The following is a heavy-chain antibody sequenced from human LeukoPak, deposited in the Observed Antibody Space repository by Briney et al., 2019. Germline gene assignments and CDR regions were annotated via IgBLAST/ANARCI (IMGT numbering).Heavy chain of an antibody. J-gene: IGHJ4*02. Sequence: GGSLRLSCAASGFTFSSYSMNWVRQAPGKGLEWVSSISSSSSYIYYADPVKGRFTISRDNAKNSLYLQMNSLRAEDTAVYYCAKLTTVTRGDFDYWGQGTLVTVSS. V-gene: IGHV3-21*01. CDR2: ISSSSSYI. CDR1: GFTFSSYS. CDR3: AKLTTVTRGDFDY. D-gene: IGHD4-11*01.